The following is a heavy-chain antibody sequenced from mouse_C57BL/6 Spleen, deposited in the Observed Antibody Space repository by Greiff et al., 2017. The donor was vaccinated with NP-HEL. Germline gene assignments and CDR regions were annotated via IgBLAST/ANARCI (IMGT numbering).Heavy chain of an antibody. Sequence: LVESGAELVKPGASVKLSCKASGYTFTSYWMHWVKQRPGRGLEWIGRIDPNSGGTKYNEKFKSKATLTVDKPSSTAYMQLSSLTSEDSAVYYCARGFSYGSRYFDYWGQGTTLTVSS. CDR3: ARGFSYGSRYFDY. J-gene: IGHJ2*01. CDR2: IDPNSGGT. V-gene: IGHV1-72*01. D-gene: IGHD1-1*01. CDR1: GYTFTSYW.